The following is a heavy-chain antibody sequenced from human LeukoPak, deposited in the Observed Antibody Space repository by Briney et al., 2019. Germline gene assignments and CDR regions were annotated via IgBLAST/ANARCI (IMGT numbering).Heavy chain of an antibody. V-gene: IGHV3-30-3*01. CDR1: GFTFSSYA. CDR3: AREVAYCGGDCRDAFDI. D-gene: IGHD2-21*02. Sequence: PGGSLRLSCAASGFTFSSYAMHWVRQAPGKGLEWVAVISYDGSNKYYADSVKGRFTISRDNSKNTLYLQMNSLRAEDTAVYYCAREVAYCGGDCRDAFDIWGQGTMVTVSS. CDR2: ISYDGSNK. J-gene: IGHJ3*02.